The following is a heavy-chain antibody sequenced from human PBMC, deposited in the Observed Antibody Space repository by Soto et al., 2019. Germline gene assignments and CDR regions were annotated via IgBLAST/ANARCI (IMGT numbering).Heavy chain of an antibody. Sequence: QVQLVESGGGVVQPGRSLRLSCAASGFTFSSYGMHWVRQAPGKGLEWVAVIWYDGSNKYYADSVKGRFTISRDNSKNTLYLQMNSLRAEDTAVCYCARGGGYSGYDLDYWGQGTLVTVSS. J-gene: IGHJ4*02. CDR1: GFTFSSYG. CDR2: IWYDGSNK. V-gene: IGHV3-33*01. CDR3: ARGGGYSGYDLDY. D-gene: IGHD5-12*01.